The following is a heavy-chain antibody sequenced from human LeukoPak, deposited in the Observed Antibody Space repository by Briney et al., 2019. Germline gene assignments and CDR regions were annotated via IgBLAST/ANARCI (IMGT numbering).Heavy chain of an antibody. Sequence: SSQTLSLTCTVSGGSISSGGYYWSWIRQHPGKGLEWTGYIYYSGSTYYNPSLKSRVTISVDTSKNQFSLKLSSVTAADTAVYYCARAPASGSYFDYWGQGTLVTVSS. J-gene: IGHJ4*02. CDR3: ARAPASGSYFDY. CDR1: GGSISSGGYY. V-gene: IGHV4-30-4*08. CDR2: IYYSGST. D-gene: IGHD1-26*01.